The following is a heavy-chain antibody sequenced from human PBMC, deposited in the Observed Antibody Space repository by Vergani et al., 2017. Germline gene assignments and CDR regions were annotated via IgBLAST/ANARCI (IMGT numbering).Heavy chain of an antibody. Sequence: QVQLVQSGAEVKKPGSSVKVSCKASGGTFSSYAISWVRKAPGQGLEWLGGIIPIFGTANYEQKFKGRVTITADESTGTAYMELSSLGSEDTAVYYCARVVGDVLRFLRYYYMDVWSKRTTVTVSS. CDR3: ARVVGDVLRFLRYYYMDV. V-gene: IGHV1-69*01. D-gene: IGHD3-3*01. CDR1: GGTFSSYA. CDR2: IIPIFGTA. J-gene: IGHJ6*03.